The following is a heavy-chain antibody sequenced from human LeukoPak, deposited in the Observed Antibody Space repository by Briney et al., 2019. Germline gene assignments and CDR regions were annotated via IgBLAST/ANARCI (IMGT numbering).Heavy chain of an antibody. CDR3: ARGYGDYVTAFDP. J-gene: IGHJ5*02. D-gene: IGHD4-17*01. CDR2: IYHSGSA. CDR1: GGSISSSNW. Sequence: PSETLSLTCAVSGGSISSSNWWSWVRQPPGKGLEWIGEIYHSGSANYNPSLKSRVTISVDKSKNQFSLKLSSVTAADTAVYYCARGYGDYVTAFDPWGQGTLVTVSS. V-gene: IGHV4-4*02.